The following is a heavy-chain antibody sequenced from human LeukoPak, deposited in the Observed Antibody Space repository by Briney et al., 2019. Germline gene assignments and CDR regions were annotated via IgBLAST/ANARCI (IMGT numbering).Heavy chain of an antibody. Sequence: ATVKVSCKASGYTFTSYGISWVRQAPGQGLEWMGWISAYNGNTNYAQKLQGRVTMTTDTSTSTAHMELRSLRSDDTAVYYCARVDYYGSGNYWGQGALVTVSS. D-gene: IGHD3-10*01. CDR1: GYTFTSYG. CDR3: ARVDYYGSGNY. V-gene: IGHV1-18*01. J-gene: IGHJ4*02. CDR2: ISAYNGNT.